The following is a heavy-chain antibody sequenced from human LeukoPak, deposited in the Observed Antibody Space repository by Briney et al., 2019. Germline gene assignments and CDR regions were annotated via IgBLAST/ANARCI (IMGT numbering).Heavy chain of an antibody. V-gene: IGHV3-30-3*01. J-gene: IGHJ6*01. Sequence: GWSLRLSCAASGFAFSNYAMHWVRQAPGKGLEWVAFISYDGANNYYADSVKGRFTISRDYSKNTLYLQMNSLRAEDTAVYYCARDDYGMDVWGQGTTVTVSS. CDR2: ISYDGANN. CDR3: ARDDYGMDV. CDR1: GFAFSNYA.